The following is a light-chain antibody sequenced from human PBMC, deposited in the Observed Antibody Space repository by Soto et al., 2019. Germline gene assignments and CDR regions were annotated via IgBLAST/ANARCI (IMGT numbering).Light chain of an antibody. J-gene: IGKJ5*01. CDR3: QQYNNWIT. V-gene: IGKV3-15*01. CDR1: QSVIRY. CDR2: AAS. Sequence: EIVFTQSPATLSLSPGERATLSCRASQSVIRYLAWYQQKPGQAPRLLIYAASNRATGVPARFSGSWSGTEFTLTISSLQSEDFAVYYCQQYNNWITFGQGTRLEIK.